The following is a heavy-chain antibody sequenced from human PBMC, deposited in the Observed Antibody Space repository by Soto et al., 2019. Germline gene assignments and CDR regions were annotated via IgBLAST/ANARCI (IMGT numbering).Heavy chain of an antibody. CDR1: GFTFSSYG. CDR3: ARDWRDYDFWSGYYTPAEGGMDV. J-gene: IGHJ6*02. D-gene: IGHD3-3*01. V-gene: IGHV3-33*01. Sequence: PGGSLRLSCAASGFTFSSYGMHWVRQAPGKGLEWVAVIWYDGSNKYYADSVKGRFTISRDNSKNTLYLQMNSLRAEDTAVYYCARDWRDYDFWSGYYTPAEGGMDVWGQGTTVTVSS. CDR2: IWYDGSNK.